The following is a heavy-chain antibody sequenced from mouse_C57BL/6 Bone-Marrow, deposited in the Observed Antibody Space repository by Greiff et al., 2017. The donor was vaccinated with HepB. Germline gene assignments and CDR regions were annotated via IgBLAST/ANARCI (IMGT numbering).Heavy chain of an antibody. CDR2: IHPNSGST. CDR1: GYTFTSYW. Sequence: QVQLQQPGAELVKPGASVKLSCKASGYTFTSYWMHWVKQRPGQGLEWIGMIHPNSGSTNYNEKFKSKATLTVDKSSSTAYMQLSSLTSEDSAVYFCARTPFITTVVAKAYWGQGTLVTVSA. D-gene: IGHD1-1*01. J-gene: IGHJ3*01. CDR3: ARTPFITTVVAKAY. V-gene: IGHV1-64*01.